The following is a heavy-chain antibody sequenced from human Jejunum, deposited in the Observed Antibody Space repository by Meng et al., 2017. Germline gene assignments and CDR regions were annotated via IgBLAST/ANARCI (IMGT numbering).Heavy chain of an antibody. J-gene: IGHJ4*02. Sequence: GSLRLSCAASGFSFRSYAMSWVRQAPGRGLEWVSSIGSGGITDYADSVKGRFSISRDNSNNSLYLEMNSLRAEDTAVYYCAKRLYSGSYYCLDSWGQGTLVTVSS. CDR1: GFSFRSYA. CDR3: AKRLYSGSYYCLDS. V-gene: IGHV3-23*01. CDR2: IGSGGIT. D-gene: IGHD1-26*01.